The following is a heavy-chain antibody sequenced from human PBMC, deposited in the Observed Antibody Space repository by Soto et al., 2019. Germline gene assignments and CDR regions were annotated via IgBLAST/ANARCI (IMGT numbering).Heavy chain of an antibody. V-gene: IGHV1-46*01. D-gene: IGHD6-6*01. J-gene: IGHJ6*02. CDR3: ARGKGARSEMDV. Sequence: QVQLLQSGAEVKKPGASVRLSCDASGNSLTIYYVHWVRQAPGQGLEWVGIINPGTGGTNYAQKFQGRVTMTGDTSTSTVYMELSSLRSEDTAVYYCARGKGARSEMDVWGHGTTVAVSS. CDR2: INPGTGGT. CDR1: GNSLTIYY.